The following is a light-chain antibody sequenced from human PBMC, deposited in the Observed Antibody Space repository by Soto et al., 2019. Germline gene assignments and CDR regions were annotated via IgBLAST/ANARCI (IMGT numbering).Light chain of an antibody. CDR1: ESISSW. CDR2: KAS. CDR3: QQYNTYPLT. V-gene: IGKV1-5*03. Sequence: DIQMTQSPSTLSASVGDRVSITCRASESISSWLAWYQQKPGKAPKILINKASNLESGVTSRFSGSGSGTEFTLTISSLQPDDFATYYCQQYNTYPLTFGGGTKVEIK. J-gene: IGKJ4*01.